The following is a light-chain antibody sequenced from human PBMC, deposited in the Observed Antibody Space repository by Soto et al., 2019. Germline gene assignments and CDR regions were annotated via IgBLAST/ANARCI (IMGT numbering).Light chain of an antibody. J-gene: IGLJ1*01. CDR1: SSNIGGNS. V-gene: IGLV1-51*01. Sequence: QSVLTQPPSVSAAPGQKVTISCSGSSSNIGGNSESWYQQLPGTAPKLLIYDDNKLPSGIPDRFSGSKSGTSATLGITGFQTGDEDDYYCGSWDSSLSAYVFGTGTKVTVL. CDR3: GSWDSSLSAYV. CDR2: DDN.